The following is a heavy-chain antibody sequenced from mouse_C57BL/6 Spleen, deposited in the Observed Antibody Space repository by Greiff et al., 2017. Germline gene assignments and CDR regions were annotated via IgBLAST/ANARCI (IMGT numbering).Heavy chain of an antibody. V-gene: IGHV1-61*01. CDR1: GYTFTSYW. Sequence: QVQLQQPGAELVRPGSSVKLSCKASGYTFTSYWMDWVKQRPGQGLEWIGNIYPSDSETHYNQKFKDKATLTVDKSSSPAYMQLSSLTSEDSAVYYCARGEGLYCNYNVWGTGTTVTVSS. D-gene: IGHD2-1*01. CDR2: IYPSDSET. CDR3: ARGEGLYCNYNV. J-gene: IGHJ1*03.